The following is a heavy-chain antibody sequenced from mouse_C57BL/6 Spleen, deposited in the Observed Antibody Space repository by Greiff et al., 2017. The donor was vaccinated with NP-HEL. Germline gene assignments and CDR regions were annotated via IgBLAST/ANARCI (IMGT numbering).Heavy chain of an antibody. D-gene: IGHD2-4*01. CDR1: GFTFSSYA. CDR2: ISDGGSYT. V-gene: IGHV5-4*01. CDR3: AREGDYGERDYFDY. Sequence: EVQVVESGGGLVKPGGSLKLSCAASGFTFSSYAMSWVRQTPEKRLEWVATISDGGSYTYYPDNVKGRFTISRDNAKNNLYLQMSHLKSEDTAMYYCAREGDYGERDYFDYWGQGTTLTVSS. J-gene: IGHJ2*01.